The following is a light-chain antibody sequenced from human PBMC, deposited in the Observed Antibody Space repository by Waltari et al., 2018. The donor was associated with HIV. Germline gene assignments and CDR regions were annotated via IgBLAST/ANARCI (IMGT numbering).Light chain of an antibody. CDR2: DAS. V-gene: IGKV1-33*01. J-gene: IGKJ2*01. CDR1: QDITTF. Sequence: GDRVTFTCQASQDITTFLHWYQQKPGQAPKLLIYDASSLEVGVPPRFSGFGSGTDFTFTISSLQPEDIATYCCQHDDHLPYAVGQGTKLQI. CDR3: QHDDHLPYA.